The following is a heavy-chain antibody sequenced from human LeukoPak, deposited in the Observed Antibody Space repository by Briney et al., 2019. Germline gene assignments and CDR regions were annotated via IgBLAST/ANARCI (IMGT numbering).Heavy chain of an antibody. CDR3: ARSSQYYSFDI. D-gene: IGHD3-10*01. Sequence: SETLSLTCTVSGGSISSGGYYWSWIRQHPGKGLEWIGYIYYSGSTYYNPSLKSRVTVSVDTSKNQFSLKLSSVTAADTAVYYCARSSQYYSFDIWGQGTMVTVSS. V-gene: IGHV4-31*03. CDR2: IYYSGST. CDR1: GGSISSGGYY. J-gene: IGHJ3*02.